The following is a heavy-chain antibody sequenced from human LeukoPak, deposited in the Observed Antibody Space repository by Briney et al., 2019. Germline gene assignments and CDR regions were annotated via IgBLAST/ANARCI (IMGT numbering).Heavy chain of an antibody. CDR1: GFTFSNYS. CDR3: ASATWTHRGFDP. CDR2: ISSSSSYI. J-gene: IGHJ5*02. V-gene: IGHV3-21*01. D-gene: IGHD5-24*01. Sequence: GGSLRLSCAASGFTFSNYSMNWVRQAPGKGLEWVSSISSSSSYIYYADSVKGRFTISRDNAKNSLYLQMNSLRAEDTAVYYCASATWTHRGFDPWGQGTLVTVSS.